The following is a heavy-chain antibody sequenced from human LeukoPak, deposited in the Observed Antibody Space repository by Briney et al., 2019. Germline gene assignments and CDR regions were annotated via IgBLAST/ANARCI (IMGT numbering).Heavy chain of an antibody. Sequence: GGSLRLSCAASGFTFNNYAMSWVRQAPGKGLEWVSSISGSGGSTYYADSVKGRFTISRDNSKNTLYLQMNSLRAEDTAVYYCAKDVGARLNWFDPWGQGTLVTVSS. V-gene: IGHV3-23*01. J-gene: IGHJ5*02. D-gene: IGHD3-16*01. CDR2: ISGSGGST. CDR1: GFTFNNYA. CDR3: AKDVGARLNWFDP.